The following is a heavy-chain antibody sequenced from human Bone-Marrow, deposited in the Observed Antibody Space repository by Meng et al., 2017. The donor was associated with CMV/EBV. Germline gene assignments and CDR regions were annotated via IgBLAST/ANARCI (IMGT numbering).Heavy chain of an antibody. CDR2: INHSGST. CDR1: GGSFSGYY. D-gene: IGHD3-22*01. CDR3: ARGGEGPMGITNDAFDI. V-gene: IGHV4-34*01. Sequence: SETLSLTCAVYGGSFSGYYWSWIRQPPGKGLEWIGEINHSGSTNYNPSLKSRVTISVDTSKNQFSLKLSSVTAADTAVYCCARGGEGPMGITNDAFDIWGQGTMVTVSS. J-gene: IGHJ3*02.